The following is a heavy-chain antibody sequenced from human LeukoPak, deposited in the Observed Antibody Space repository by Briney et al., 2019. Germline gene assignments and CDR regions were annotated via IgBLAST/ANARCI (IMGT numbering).Heavy chain of an antibody. CDR1: GGSISSYY. CDR2: IYYSGST. Sequence: PSETLSLTCTVSGGSISSYYWSWIRQPPGKGLEWIGYIYYSGSTNYNPSLKSRVTISVDTSKNQFSLKLSSVTAADTAVYYCARLAGSAAGTSYYFDYWGQGTLVTVSS. V-gene: IGHV4-59*01. J-gene: IGHJ4*02. D-gene: IGHD6-13*01. CDR3: ARLAGSAAGTSYYFDY.